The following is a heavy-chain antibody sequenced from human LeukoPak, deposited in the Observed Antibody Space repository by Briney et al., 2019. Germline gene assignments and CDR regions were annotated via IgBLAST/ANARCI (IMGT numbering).Heavy chain of an antibody. D-gene: IGHD1-26*01. CDR1: GGTISSYY. CDR3: ARVGGTNYYYYGMDV. Sequence: SETLSLTGTVSGGTISSYYWSWIRHPPGNGLEWFGYIYYSGSTNYNHSLKSRVTISVDTSKNQFSLKLSSVTAADTAVYYCARVGGTNYYYYGMDVWGQGTTVTVSS. V-gene: IGHV4-59*01. J-gene: IGHJ6*02. CDR2: IYYSGST.